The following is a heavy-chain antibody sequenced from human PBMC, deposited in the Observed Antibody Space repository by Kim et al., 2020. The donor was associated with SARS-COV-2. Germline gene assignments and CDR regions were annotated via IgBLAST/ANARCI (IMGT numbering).Heavy chain of an antibody. CDR2: INAGNGNT. D-gene: IGHD1-1*01. CDR1: GYTFTSYA. J-gene: IGHJ6*02. V-gene: IGHV1-3*01. Sequence: ASVKVSCKASGYTFTSYAMHWVRQAPGQRLEWMGWINAGNGNTKYSQKFQGRVTITRDTSASTAYMELSSLRSEDTAVYYCARDLAPNWNRLTDTTYGMDVWGQGTTVTVSS. CDR3: ARDLAPNWNRLTDTTYGMDV.